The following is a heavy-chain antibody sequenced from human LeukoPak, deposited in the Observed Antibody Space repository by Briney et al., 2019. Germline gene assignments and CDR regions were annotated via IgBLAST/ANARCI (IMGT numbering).Heavy chain of an antibody. D-gene: IGHD3-22*01. V-gene: IGHV1-2*02. CDR1: GYTFTSYY. J-gene: IGHJ5*02. CDR3: ARDGITMTGSDWFDP. CDR2: INCNSGGT. Sequence: ASVKVSCKASGYTFTSYYMHWVRQAPGQGLEWMGWINCNSGGTNYAQKFQGRVTMTRDTSISTAYMELSRLRSDDTAVYYCARDGITMTGSDWFDPWGQGTLVTVSS.